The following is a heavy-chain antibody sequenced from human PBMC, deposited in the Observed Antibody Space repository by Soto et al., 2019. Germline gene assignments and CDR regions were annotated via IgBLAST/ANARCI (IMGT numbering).Heavy chain of an antibody. Sequence: DVQVVESGGRLVQPGGSLRLSCAASGFTFSNYWLHWVRQTPGKGLVWVSRIKFDGSITNYADSVKGRVTLSRDNAKNTVYRQLDSLRADDTAVYYCERGARNYYYFDYWGQGTLVTVSS. CDR3: ERGARNYYYFDY. D-gene: IGHD1-7*01. CDR2: IKFDGSIT. V-gene: IGHV3-74*01. J-gene: IGHJ4*02. CDR1: GFTFSNYW.